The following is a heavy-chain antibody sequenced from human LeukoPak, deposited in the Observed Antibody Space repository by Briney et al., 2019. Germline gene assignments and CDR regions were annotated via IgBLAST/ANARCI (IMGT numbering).Heavy chain of an antibody. J-gene: IGHJ3*02. D-gene: IGHD3-3*01. CDR3: ARARSIFEVARGSFDI. CDR1: GGSISSGDYY. Sequence: KPSQTLSLTCTVSGGSISSGDYYWSWIRQPAGKGLQWIGRIYTSGSTNYNSSLKSRVTISVDTSKNQFSLKLSSVTAADTAMYYCARARSIFEVARGSFDIWGQGTMVTVSS. CDR2: IYTSGST. V-gene: IGHV4-61*02.